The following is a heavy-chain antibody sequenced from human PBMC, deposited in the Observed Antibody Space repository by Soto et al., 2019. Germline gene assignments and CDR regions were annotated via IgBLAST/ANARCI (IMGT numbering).Heavy chain of an antibody. CDR2: IIPIFGTA. J-gene: IGHJ3*02. V-gene: IGHV1-69*12. CDR1: GGTFSSYA. CDR3: ARDLAPLGIAAAGTESAFDI. D-gene: IGHD6-13*01. Sequence: QVQLVQSGAEVKKPGSSVKVSCKASGGTFSSYAISWVRQAPGQGLEWMGGIIPIFGTANYAQKFQGRVTLPADESXXTXYXXLSSLRSEDTAVYYCARDLAPLGIAAAGTESAFDIWGQGTMVTVSS.